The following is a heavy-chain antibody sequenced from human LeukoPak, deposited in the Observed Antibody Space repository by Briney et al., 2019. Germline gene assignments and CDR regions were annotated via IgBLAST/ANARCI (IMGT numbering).Heavy chain of an antibody. CDR2: IYSGGST. J-gene: IGHJ4*02. V-gene: IGHV3-66*01. CDR1: GFTVSSNY. CDR3: ARAPGTPVVVVAASYYFDY. D-gene: IGHD2-15*01. Sequence: GGSLRLSCAASGFTVSSNYMSWVRQAPGKGLEWVSVIYSGGSTYYAGSVKGRFTISRDNSKNTLYLQMNSLRAEDTAVYYCARAPGTPVVVVAASYYFDYWGQGTLVTVSS.